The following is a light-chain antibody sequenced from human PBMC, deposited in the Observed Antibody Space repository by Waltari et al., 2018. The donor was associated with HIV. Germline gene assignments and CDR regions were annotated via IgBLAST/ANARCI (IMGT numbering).Light chain of an antibody. V-gene: IGLV1-44*01. J-gene: IGLJ3*02. CDR2: RNN. Sequence: SVLTQPPSASGTPGQSVTISCSGSSSNIGSDTVNWYQHLPGPAPKLLIYRNNERPSGVPDRFSGSKSGTSASLAISGLQSEDEADYYCAAWDDTLNGPVFGGGTKLTVL. CDR1: SSNIGSDT. CDR3: AAWDDTLNGPV.